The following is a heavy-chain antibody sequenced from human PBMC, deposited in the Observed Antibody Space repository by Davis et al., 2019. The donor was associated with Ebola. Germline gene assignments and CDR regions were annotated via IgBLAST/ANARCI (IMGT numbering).Heavy chain of an antibody. Sequence: PGGSLRLSCAASGFTFSDYYMSWIRQAPGKGLEWVSYISSSGSTIYYADSVKGRFTISRDNAKNSLYLQMNSLRAEDTAVYYCAKDGTSSRGSHAFDIWGQGTMVTVSS. J-gene: IGHJ3*02. CDR1: GFTFSDYY. CDR2: ISSSGSTI. V-gene: IGHV3-11*01. D-gene: IGHD6-6*01. CDR3: AKDGTSSRGSHAFDI.